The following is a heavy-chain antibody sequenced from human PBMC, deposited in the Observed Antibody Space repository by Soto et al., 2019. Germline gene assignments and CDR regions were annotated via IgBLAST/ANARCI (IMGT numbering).Heavy chain of an antibody. V-gene: IGHV2-5*02. CDR1: GFSLSTIGVG. CDR3: AHRCTSPYCHDGTDNPHAFEI. D-gene: IGHD3-22*01. CDR2: IYWDYDK. J-gene: IGHJ3*02. Sequence: QITLKESGATLVKPAQTLTLTCTVSGFSLSTIGVGVGWVRQPPGKALEWLALIYWDYDKRYSPSLNSRLTINKDTSQNHVALRITNMDAVDTSTYVCAHRCTSPYCHDGTDNPHAFEIGGQESLVAISS.